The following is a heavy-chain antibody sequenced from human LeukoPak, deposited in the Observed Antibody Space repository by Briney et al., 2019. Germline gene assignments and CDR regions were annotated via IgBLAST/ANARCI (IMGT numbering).Heavy chain of an antibody. CDR3: ARGRPYYYYYMDV. CDR2: INHSGST. CDR1: GGSFSGYY. J-gene: IGHJ6*03. Sequence: NPSETLSLTCAVYGGSFSGYYWSWIRQPPGKGLEWIGEINHSGSTNYNPSLKSRVTISVDTSKNQFSLKLSSVTAADTAVYYCARGRPYYYYYMDVWGKGTTVTVSS. V-gene: IGHV4-34*01.